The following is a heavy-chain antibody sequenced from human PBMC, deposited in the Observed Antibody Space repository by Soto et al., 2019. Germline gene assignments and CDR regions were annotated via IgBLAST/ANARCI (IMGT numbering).Heavy chain of an antibody. CDR1: GGSISSGGYY. D-gene: IGHD5-18*01. V-gene: IGHV4-31*03. CDR2: IYYSGST. Sequence: SETLSLTCTVSGGSISSGGYYWSWIRQHPGKGLEWIGYIYYSGSTYYNPSLKSRVTISVDTSKNQFSLKLSSVTAADTAVYYCARDTGDTAMVRKAFDIWGQGTMVTVSS. CDR3: ARDTGDTAMVRKAFDI. J-gene: IGHJ3*02.